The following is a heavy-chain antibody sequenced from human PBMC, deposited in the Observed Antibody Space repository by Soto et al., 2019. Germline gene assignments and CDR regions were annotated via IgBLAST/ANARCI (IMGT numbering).Heavy chain of an antibody. CDR3: ARSGEFYCSGGRCYFDY. CDR2: IIPIFGTA. Sequence: GASVKVSCKVPGGTLSSYAISWVRQAPGQGLEWMGGIIPIFGTANYAQKFQGRVTITADESTSTAYMELSSLRSEDTAVYYCARSGEFYCSGGRCYFDYWGQGTLVTVSS. V-gene: IGHV1-69*13. D-gene: IGHD2-15*01. CDR1: GGTLSSYA. J-gene: IGHJ4*02.